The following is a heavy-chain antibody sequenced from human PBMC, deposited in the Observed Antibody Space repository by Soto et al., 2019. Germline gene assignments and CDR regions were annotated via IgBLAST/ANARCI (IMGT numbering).Heavy chain of an antibody. Sequence: ASVKVSCKASGYTLTSYGISWVRQAPGQGLEWMGWISAYNGNTNYAQKLQGRVTMTTDTSTSTAYMELRSLRSDDTAVYYCARAKLFGIAAAIDYWGQGTLVTVSS. CDR1: GYTLTSYG. CDR2: ISAYNGNT. D-gene: IGHD6-13*01. CDR3: ARAKLFGIAAAIDY. V-gene: IGHV1-18*01. J-gene: IGHJ4*02.